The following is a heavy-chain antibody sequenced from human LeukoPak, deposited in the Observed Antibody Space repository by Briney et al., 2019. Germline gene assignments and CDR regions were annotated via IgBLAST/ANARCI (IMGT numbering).Heavy chain of an antibody. CDR1: GFTFSSYA. D-gene: IGHD5-18*01. Sequence: QTGGSLRLSCSASGFTFSSYAMHWARHAPGKGLEYVSAISSNGGSTYYADSVKGRFTISRDNSKNTLYLQMSSLRAEDTAVYYCVKSVFGYSYGYGDYWGQGTLVTVSS. CDR2: ISSNGGST. V-gene: IGHV3-64D*06. CDR3: VKSVFGYSYGYGDY. J-gene: IGHJ4*02.